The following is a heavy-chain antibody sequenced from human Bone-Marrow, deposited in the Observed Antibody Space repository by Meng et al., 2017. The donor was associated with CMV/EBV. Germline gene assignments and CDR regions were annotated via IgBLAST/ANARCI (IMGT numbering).Heavy chain of an antibody. CDR1: GYTITSYG. J-gene: IGHJ4*02. V-gene: IGHV1-18*01. CDR2: INPYNGNT. D-gene: IGHD3-10*01. CDR3: ARGSPRGFGELFVPDY. Sequence: ASVKVSCKTSGYTITSYGIIWVRQAPGQGLEWMGWINPYNGNTAYAQKMQDRVNMTTDTSTNTVYMELRSLRSDDTAIFYCARGSPRGFGELFVPDYWGQGTLVTVSS.